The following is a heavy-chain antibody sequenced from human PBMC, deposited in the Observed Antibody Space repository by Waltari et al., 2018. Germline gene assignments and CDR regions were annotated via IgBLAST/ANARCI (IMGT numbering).Heavy chain of an antibody. Sequence: QVQLVQSGPELKKPGSSVKVSCQVSAGAFFNDAFHDSFSWVRQAPGQGLGWLVGVIPLFGTTNYAPKFRDRVIFTADRSRRTLHMDLSRLTSEDTAFYYGVRERRWLQFTGGDAFDVWGQGTLVTVSS. CDR3: VRERRWLQFTGGDAFDV. J-gene: IGHJ3*01. CDR2: VIPLFGTT. CDR1: AGAFFNDA. V-gene: IGHV1-69*14. D-gene: IGHD2-8*02.